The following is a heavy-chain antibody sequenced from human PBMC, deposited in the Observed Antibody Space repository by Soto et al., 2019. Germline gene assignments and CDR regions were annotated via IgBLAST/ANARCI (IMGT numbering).Heavy chain of an antibody. CDR1: GFTFSRYD. Sequence: EVPLVESGGGLVQPGGSLRLACAASGFTFSRYDMHWVRQTTGKGLEWVSGIGRAGDTYYSGSVKGRFTISRENAKNSLYLQMNSLSAGDTAVYYCARGAELGFDPWGQGTLVTVSS. CDR2: IGRAGDT. CDR3: ARGAELGFDP. V-gene: IGHV3-13*04. D-gene: IGHD3-16*01. J-gene: IGHJ5*02.